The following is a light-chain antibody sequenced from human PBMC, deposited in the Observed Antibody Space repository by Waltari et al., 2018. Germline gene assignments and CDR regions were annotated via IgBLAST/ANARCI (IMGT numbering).Light chain of an antibody. CDR3: SSYTSSSTDVL. Sequence: QSALTQPASVSGSPGQSITIPCTGTSSDVGGYNYVSWYQQYPGKGPKLMIYDVTNRPSGVSNRCSGSKSGNTASLTISGLQAEDEADYYCSSYTSSSTDVLFGGGTKLTVL. CDR1: SSDVGGYNY. V-gene: IGLV2-14*03. J-gene: IGLJ3*02. CDR2: DVT.